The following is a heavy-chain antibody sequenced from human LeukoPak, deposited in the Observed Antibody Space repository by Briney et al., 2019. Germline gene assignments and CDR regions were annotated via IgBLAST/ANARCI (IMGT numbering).Heavy chain of an antibody. J-gene: IGHJ4*02. CDR1: GFIFDDYG. V-gene: IGHV3-20*04. CDR3: ARDAPTVGVDS. CDR2: INWNGGST. Sequence: GGSLRLSCAASGFIFDDYGMSWVRQAPGKGLDLVSGINWNGGSTGYADSVKGRFTISRDNAKNSLYLQMNSLRAEEDTALYYCARDAPTVGVDSWGQGTLVIVSS.